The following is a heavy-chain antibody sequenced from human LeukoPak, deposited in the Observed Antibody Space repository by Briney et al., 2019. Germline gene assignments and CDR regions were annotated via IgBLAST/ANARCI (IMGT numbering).Heavy chain of an antibody. Sequence: ASVKVSCKASGYTFTSYGIGWVRQAPGQGLEWMGWISAYNGNTNYAQKLQGRVTMTTDTSTSTAYMELRSLRSDDTAVYYCARARGPHIVVVTAISHFDYWGQGTLVTVSS. CDR3: ARARGPHIVVVTAISHFDY. CDR2: ISAYNGNT. CDR1: GYTFTSYG. V-gene: IGHV1-18*01. J-gene: IGHJ4*02. D-gene: IGHD2-21*02.